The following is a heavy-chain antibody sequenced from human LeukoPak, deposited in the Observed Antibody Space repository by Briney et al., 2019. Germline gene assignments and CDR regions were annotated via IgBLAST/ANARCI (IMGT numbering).Heavy chain of an antibody. CDR1: GFTFSSYA. CDR2: ISGSGGNT. D-gene: IGHD3-10*01. Sequence: GGSLRLSCAASGFTFSSYAMSWVRQAPGKGLDWVSAISGSGGNTYYADSVKGRFTISRDNSKNTLYLQMNSLRAEDTAVYYCAKASGSPYYFDYWGQGTLVTVSS. V-gene: IGHV3-23*01. J-gene: IGHJ4*02. CDR3: AKASGSPYYFDY.